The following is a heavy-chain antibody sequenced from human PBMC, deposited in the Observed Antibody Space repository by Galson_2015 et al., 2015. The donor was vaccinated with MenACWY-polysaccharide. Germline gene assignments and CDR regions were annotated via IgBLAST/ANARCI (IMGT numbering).Heavy chain of an antibody. D-gene: IGHD5-24*01. Sequence: SLRLSCAASGFTFSNYAMHWVRQAPGKGLEWVAVISYDGSNKYYADSVKGRFTISRDNSKNTLYLQMNSLRAEDTAVYYCARSPDGYNQGYFDLWGRGTLVTVSS. V-gene: IGHV3-30-3*01. CDR3: ARSPDGYNQGYFDL. CDR2: ISYDGSNK. CDR1: GFTFSNYA. J-gene: IGHJ2*01.